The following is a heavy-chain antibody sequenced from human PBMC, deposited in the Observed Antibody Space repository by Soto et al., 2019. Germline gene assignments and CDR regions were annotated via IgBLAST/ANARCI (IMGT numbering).Heavy chain of an antibody. CDR2: ISGSGGST. J-gene: IGHJ3*02. V-gene: IGHV3-23*01. D-gene: IGHD3-22*01. CDR1: GFTFSSYA. CDR3: ALSQYYDSSGYYGGAFDI. Sequence: EVQLLESGGGLVQPGGSLRLSCAASGFTFSSYAMSWVRQAPGKGLECVSAISGSGGSTYYADSVKGRFTISRDNSKNTLYLQMNSLRAEDTAVYYCALSQYYDSSGYYGGAFDIWGQGTMVTVSS.